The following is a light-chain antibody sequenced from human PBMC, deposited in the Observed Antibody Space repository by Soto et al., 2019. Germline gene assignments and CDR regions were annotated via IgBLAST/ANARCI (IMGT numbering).Light chain of an antibody. CDR3: QQYHTTPQT. V-gene: IGKV4-1*01. Sequence: DIVMTQSPDSLAVSLGERATINCKSSQIVLYSSNYKNYLAWYQQKPGQPPKLLIYWASTRESGVPDRFSGSGSGTDFTLTISSLQAEDVAVYYCQQYHTTPQTFGQGTKVDI. J-gene: IGKJ1*01. CDR2: WAS. CDR1: QIVLYSSNYKNY.